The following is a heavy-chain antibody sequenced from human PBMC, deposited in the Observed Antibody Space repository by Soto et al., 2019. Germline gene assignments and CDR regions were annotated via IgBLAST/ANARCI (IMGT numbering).Heavy chain of an antibody. V-gene: IGHV1-18*01. CDR1: GYTFTDYG. Sequence: GASVKVSCKASGYTFTDYGISWVRQAPGEGLEWMGSISAYNGNTNYPQNLQGRVTTTTDTSTSTAYMELRSLRSDDTAVYYCARDRSSRDYGDYELSYWGQGTRVTVSS. CDR3: ARDRSSRDYGDYELSY. J-gene: IGHJ4*02. D-gene: IGHD4-17*01. CDR2: ISAYNGNT.